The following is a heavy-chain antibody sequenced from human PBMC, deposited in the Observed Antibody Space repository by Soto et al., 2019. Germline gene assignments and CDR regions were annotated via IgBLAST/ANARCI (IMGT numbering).Heavy chain of an antibody. J-gene: IGHJ4*02. CDR1: GASIRNYY. V-gene: IGHV4-59*01. Sequence: SETLSLTCTVSGASIRNYYWSWIRQPPGKGLEWIGFSYYSGSTNYNPSLNSRVTMSVDTSKNQFSLKLTSVTAADTAVYYCARDQNASPHFDYWGQGILVTVSS. CDR2: SYYSGST. CDR3: ARDQNASPHFDY.